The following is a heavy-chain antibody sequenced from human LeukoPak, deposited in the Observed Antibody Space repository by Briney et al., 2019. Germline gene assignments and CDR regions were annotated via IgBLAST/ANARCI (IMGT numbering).Heavy chain of an antibody. CDR2: IKEDGSEE. CDR1: GFQFGDFW. Sequence: GGSLRLSCAASGFQFGDFWMAWVRQTPGKGLEWVADIKEDGSEEHYVDSVKGRFAISRDNDRNSLFLQMNSLRGDDTAVYFCVRDSRPGGAVGLHHNFDLWGLGTRVTVSS. V-gene: IGHV3-7*01. D-gene: IGHD1-26*01. CDR3: VRDSRPGGAVGLHHNFDL. J-gene: IGHJ4*02.